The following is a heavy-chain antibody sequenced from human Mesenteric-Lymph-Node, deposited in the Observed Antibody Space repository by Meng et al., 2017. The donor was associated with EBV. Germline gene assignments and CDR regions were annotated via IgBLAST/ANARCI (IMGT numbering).Heavy chain of an antibody. CDR1: GASSSSSNW. J-gene: IGHJ2*01. CDR3: ARKDGNGWWYFDL. D-gene: IGHD6-19*01. V-gene: IGHV4-4*02. Sequence: VHLQETGLGLGTPSGTLSLTCLVSGASSSSSNWWNWVRQPSGKGLEWIGEIYDGGFTNYNPSLKSRVTISLDKSKNQFSLKLTSVTAADTAVYYCARKDGNGWWYFDLWGRGTLVTVSS. CDR2: IYDGGFT.